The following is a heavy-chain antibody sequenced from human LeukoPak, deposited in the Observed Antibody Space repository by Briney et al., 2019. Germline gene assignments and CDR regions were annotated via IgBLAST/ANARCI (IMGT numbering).Heavy chain of an antibody. CDR3: ASPGSGAVAGFAFDI. D-gene: IGHD6-19*01. J-gene: IGHJ3*02. V-gene: IGHV4-61*08. Sequence: SQTLSLTCTVSGGSISSGGYYWSWIRQPPGKGLEWIGYIYYSGSTNYNPSLKSRVTISVDTSKNQFSLKLSSVTAADTAVYYCASPGSGAVAGFAFDIWGQGTMVTVSS. CDR1: GGSISSGGYY. CDR2: IYYSGST.